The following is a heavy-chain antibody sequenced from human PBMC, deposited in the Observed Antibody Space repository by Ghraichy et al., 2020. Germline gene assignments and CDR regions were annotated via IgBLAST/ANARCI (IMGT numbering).Heavy chain of an antibody. V-gene: IGHV3-11*01. Sequence: GGSLRLSCAASGFTFSDYYMSWIRQAPGKGLEWVSYISSSGSTIYYADSVKGRFTISRDNAKNSLYLQMNSLRAEDTAVYYCARAITMVRGVIVHYYYMDVWGKGTTVTVSS. CDR1: GFTFSDYY. J-gene: IGHJ6*03. CDR3: ARAITMVRGVIVHYYYMDV. CDR2: ISSSGSTI. D-gene: IGHD3-10*01.